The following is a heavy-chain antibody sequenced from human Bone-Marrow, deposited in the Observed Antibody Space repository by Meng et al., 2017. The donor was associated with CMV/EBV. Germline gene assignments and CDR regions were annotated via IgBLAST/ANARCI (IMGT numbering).Heavy chain of an antibody. Sequence: GESLKISCAASGFTFSDYYMSWIRQAPGKGLEWVSYISSSGSTIYYADSVKGRFTISRDNAKNSLYLQMNSLRAEDTAVYYCARDLRQRTFIVVVPAASGGMDVWGQGSTVTFSS. CDR1: GFTFSDYY. V-gene: IGHV3-11*01. CDR3: ARDLRQRTFIVVVPAASGGMDV. CDR2: ISSSGSTI. J-gene: IGHJ6*02. D-gene: IGHD2-2*01.